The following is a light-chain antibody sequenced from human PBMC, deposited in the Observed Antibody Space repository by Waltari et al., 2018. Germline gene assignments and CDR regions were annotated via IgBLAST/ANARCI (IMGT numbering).Light chain of an antibody. V-gene: IGKV1-17*03. CDR3: LQYKSYPLT. CDR2: GTS. J-gene: IGKJ3*01. Sequence: DIQMTQSPSAMSASIGARVTITCRGSQAITHYLAWFQQKPGKDPKRLIYGTSILQSGVPSRFSGSGSGTEFTLTINSLQAEDFATYYCLQYKSYPLTFGPGTKVDLK. CDR1: QAITHY.